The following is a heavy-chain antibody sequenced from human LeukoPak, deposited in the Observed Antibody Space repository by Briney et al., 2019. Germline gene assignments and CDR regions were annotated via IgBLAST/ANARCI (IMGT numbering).Heavy chain of an antibody. CDR3: ARDEKIQLWLKGNYFDY. Sequence: GASVKVSCKASGYTFTSYGISWVRQAPGQGLEWMGWISAYNGNTNYAQKLQGRVTMTTDTSTSTAYMELRSLRSDDTAVYYCARDEKIQLWLKGNYFDYWGQGTLVTVSS. D-gene: IGHD5-18*01. CDR2: ISAYNGNT. V-gene: IGHV1-18*01. CDR1: GYTFTSYG. J-gene: IGHJ4*02.